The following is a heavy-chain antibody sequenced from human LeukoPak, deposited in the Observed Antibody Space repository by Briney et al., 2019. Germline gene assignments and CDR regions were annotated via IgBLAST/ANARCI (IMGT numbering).Heavy chain of an antibody. V-gene: IGHV3-21*01. Sequence: GGSLGLSCAASGFTFSNYSMNWVRQAPGRGLEWISSITSRSTYIYCADSLKGRFTISRDNAKNSLYLQMHSLRAEDTAVYYCVREGGHYSTHFDFWGQGTLVTVSS. D-gene: IGHD3-22*01. CDR1: GFTFSNYS. CDR3: VREGGHYSTHFDF. CDR2: ITSRSTYI. J-gene: IGHJ4*02.